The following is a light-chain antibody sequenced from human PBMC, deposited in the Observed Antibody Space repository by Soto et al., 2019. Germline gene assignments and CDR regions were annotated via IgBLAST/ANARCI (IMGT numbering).Light chain of an antibody. CDR1: NSAVVHPF. J-gene: IGLJ1*01. CDR3: SAYTSSTTLLV. V-gene: IGLV2-14*03. Sequence: QSVLTQPASVSGSPGQSITVSRPPTNSAVVHPFLSWYQHHPGKAPKLLIYDVANRPSGVSTRFSGSRSGDTASLTISGLQAEDEADYFCSAYTSSTTLLVFGTGTKVTVL. CDR2: DVA.